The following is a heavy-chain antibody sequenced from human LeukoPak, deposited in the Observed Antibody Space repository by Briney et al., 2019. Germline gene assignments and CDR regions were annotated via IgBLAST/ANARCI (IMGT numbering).Heavy chain of an antibody. V-gene: IGHV3-7*01. D-gene: IGHD6-13*01. CDR2: IKQDGSEK. CDR1: GFTFSSYW. CDR3: ARLGEPTAAGTIRYYYYYMDV. J-gene: IGHJ6*03. Sequence: QAGGSLRLSCAASGFTFSSYWMSWVRQAPGKGLEWVANIKQDGSEKYYVDSVKGRFTISRDNAKNSLYLQMNSLRAEDTAVYYCARLGEPTAAGTIRYYYYYMDVWGKGTTVTISS.